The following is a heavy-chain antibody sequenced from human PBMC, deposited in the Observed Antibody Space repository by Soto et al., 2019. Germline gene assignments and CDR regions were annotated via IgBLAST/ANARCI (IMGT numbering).Heavy chain of an antibody. CDR1: GGSISSYY. V-gene: IGHV4-59*01. J-gene: IGHJ4*02. Sequence: QVQLQESGPGLVKPSETLSLTCTVSGGSISSYYWSWIRQPPGKGLEWIGYIYYSGSTNYNPSLKSRVTISVDTSKNQFSLKLSSMTAADTAVYYCARDYGDYFDYWGQGTLVTVSS. D-gene: IGHD4-17*01. CDR2: IYYSGST. CDR3: ARDYGDYFDY.